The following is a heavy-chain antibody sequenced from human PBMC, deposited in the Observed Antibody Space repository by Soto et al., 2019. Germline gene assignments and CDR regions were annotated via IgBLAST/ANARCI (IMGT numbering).Heavy chain of an antibody. CDR2: ISSSSSYI. J-gene: IGHJ5*02. CDR3: ARDLRPLWFGELNNWFDP. V-gene: IGHV3-21*01. CDR1: GFTFSSYS. D-gene: IGHD3-10*01. Sequence: GGSLRLSCAASGFTFSSYSMNWVRQAPGKGLEWVSSISSSSSYIYYADSVKGRFTISRDNAKNSLYLQMNSLRAEDTAVYYCARDLRPLWFGELNNWFDPWGQGTLVTVSS.